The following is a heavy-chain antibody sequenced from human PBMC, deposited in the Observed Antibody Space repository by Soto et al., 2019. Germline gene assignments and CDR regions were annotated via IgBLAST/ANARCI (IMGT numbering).Heavy chain of an antibody. CDR2: INPNSGGT. J-gene: IGHJ3*02. CDR3: AGTIGCSSTSCYGRDPDAFDI. CDR1: GYTFTGYY. D-gene: IGHD2-2*01. Sequence: ASVKVSCKASGYTFTGYYMHWVRQAPGQGLEWMGWINPNSGGTNYAQKFQGWVTMTRDTSISTAYMELSRLGSDDTAVYYCAGTIGCSSTSCYGRDPDAFDIWGQGTMVTVSS. V-gene: IGHV1-2*04.